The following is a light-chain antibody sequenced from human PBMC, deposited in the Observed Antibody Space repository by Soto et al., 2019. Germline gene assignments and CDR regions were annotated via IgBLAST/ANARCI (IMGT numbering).Light chain of an antibody. J-gene: IGKJ4*01. CDR1: QSVSTY. V-gene: IGKV3-11*01. Sequence: EIVLTKSPATLSLSPGARATLSCRASQSVSTYLACYQQKPGQAPRLLIYDASNRATGIPARFSGSGSGTDLTLTISSLEPEDFAVYYCQQRSNWLTFGGGNNVEIK. CDR2: DAS. CDR3: QQRSNWLT.